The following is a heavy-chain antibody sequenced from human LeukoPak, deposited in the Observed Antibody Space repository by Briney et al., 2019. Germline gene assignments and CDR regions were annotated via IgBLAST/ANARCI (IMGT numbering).Heavy chain of an antibody. CDR3: ARAPPHCTSTNCYADY. Sequence: EGPLRLSCAASEFTFSTYSINWVRQAPGKGLEWVSSFSSSGSDIYYADSVRGRFTISGDNAKNSLYLQMNSLRAEDTAVYYCARAPPHCTSTNCYADYWGQGTLVTVSS. J-gene: IGHJ4*02. D-gene: IGHD2-2*01. V-gene: IGHV3-21*01. CDR2: FSSSGSDI. CDR1: EFTFSTYS.